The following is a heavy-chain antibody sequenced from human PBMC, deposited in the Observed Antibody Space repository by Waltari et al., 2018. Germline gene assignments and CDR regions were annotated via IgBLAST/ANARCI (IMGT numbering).Heavy chain of an antibody. D-gene: IGHD3-10*01. CDR2: ISGSAGST. CDR1: GFNISRYA. V-gene: IGHV3-23*01. J-gene: IGHJ4*02. CDR3: AKDQYTSSRRGFDS. Sequence: EVQLSESGGGLVQPGGSLRLSCAASGFNISRYALSWVRQAPGKGLEWVSTISGSAGSTYYADSVKGRFTISRDISKNTLFLQMNSLRAEDTALYSCAKDQYTSSRRGFDSWGQGTLVTVSS.